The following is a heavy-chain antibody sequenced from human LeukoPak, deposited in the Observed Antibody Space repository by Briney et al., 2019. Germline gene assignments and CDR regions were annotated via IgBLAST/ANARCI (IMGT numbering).Heavy chain of an antibody. CDR1: GYTFTAYY. CDR3: AREGIAESDTNWFDP. CDR2: INPTSGGT. V-gene: IGHV1-2*02. J-gene: IGHJ5*02. D-gene: IGHD6-13*01. Sequence: ASVKVSCKPSGYTFTAYYLHWVRQAPGQGLEWMGWINPTSGGTHYAQKFQGRVTMTRDTSISTAYMELGRLTSDDTAVYYCAREGIAESDTNWFDPWGQGTLVTVSS.